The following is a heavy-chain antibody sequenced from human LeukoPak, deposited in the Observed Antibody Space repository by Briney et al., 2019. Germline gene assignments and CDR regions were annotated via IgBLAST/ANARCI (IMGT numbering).Heavy chain of an antibody. Sequence: GGSLRLSCATSGFTFNNYAMSWVRQAPGKGLQWVSAISGSGGSTYYADSVKGRFTISRDNSKNTLYLQMNSLRAEDTAVYYCAKGSTVVKRAYFDYWGQGTLVTVSS. CDR2: ISGSGGST. J-gene: IGHJ4*02. D-gene: IGHD4-23*01. V-gene: IGHV3-23*01. CDR1: GFTFNNYA. CDR3: AKGSTVVKRAYFDY.